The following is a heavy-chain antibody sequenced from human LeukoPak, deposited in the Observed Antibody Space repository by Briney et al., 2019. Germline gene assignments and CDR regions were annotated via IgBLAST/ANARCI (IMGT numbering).Heavy chain of an antibody. CDR3: AKFFPPSGGASGWSWVIDH. CDR2: INPDGNKK. Sequence: PGGSLRLSCAVSGLTFSSSWMDWVRQAPGKGLEWVASINPDGNKKYSADSVKGRFTISRDNAENSLYLQMHSLRVEDTAVYYCAKFFPPSGGASGWSWVIDHWGQGTLVTVSS. V-gene: IGHV3-7*03. CDR1: GLTFSSSW. J-gene: IGHJ5*02. D-gene: IGHD6-25*01.